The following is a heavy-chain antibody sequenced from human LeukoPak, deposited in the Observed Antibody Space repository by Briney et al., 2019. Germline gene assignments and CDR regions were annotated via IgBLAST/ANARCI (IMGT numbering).Heavy chain of an antibody. CDR3: ARDLLGATSGGY. CDR2: ISGSGGST. CDR1: GFTFSSYA. D-gene: IGHD1-26*01. J-gene: IGHJ4*02. Sequence: GGSLRLSCAASGFTFSSYAMSWVRQAPGKGLEWVSAISGSGGSTYYADSVKGRFTISRDNSKNTLYLQMNSLRAEDTAVYYCARDLLGATSGGYWGQGTLVTVSS. V-gene: IGHV3-23*01.